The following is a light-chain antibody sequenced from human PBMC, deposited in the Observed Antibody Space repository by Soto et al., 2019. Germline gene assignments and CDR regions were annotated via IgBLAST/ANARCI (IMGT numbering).Light chain of an antibody. V-gene: IGKV2-24*01. CDR1: QSLVYSDGNTY. CDR2: QIS. CDR3: VQFSHFPRT. J-gene: IGKJ1*01. Sequence: DIVLTQTPLSSTVTLGQPASISCRSSQSLVYSDGNTYLSWLQQRPCQPPRLLIYQISNRFSGLPDRFSGRGGGTDFTLKSSMVEAEDVGVYSCVQFSHFPRTFGQGTKVEIK.